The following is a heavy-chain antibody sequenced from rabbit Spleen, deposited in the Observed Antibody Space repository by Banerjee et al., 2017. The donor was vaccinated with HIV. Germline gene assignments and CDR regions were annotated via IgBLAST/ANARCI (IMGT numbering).Heavy chain of an antibody. J-gene: IGHJ6*01. CDR1: GFSFSSNA. V-gene: IGHV1S40*01. Sequence: QSLEESGGGLVQPEGSLTLTCTASGFSFSSNAMCWVRQAPGKGLEWIACIDTSSGNTAYANWAKGRFTISKTSSTTVTLQMPSLTAADTATYFCAKVWGLWGPGTLVTVS. CDR2: IDTSSGNT. CDR3: AKVWGL. D-gene: IGHD3-1*01.